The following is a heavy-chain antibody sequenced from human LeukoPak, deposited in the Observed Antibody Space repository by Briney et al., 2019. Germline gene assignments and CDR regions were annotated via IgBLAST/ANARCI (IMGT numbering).Heavy chain of an antibody. Sequence: GGSLRLSCAASGFTFSSYSMNWVRQAPGKGLEWVSSISSSSSYIYYADSVKGRFTISRDNAKNSLYLQMNSLRAEDTAVYYCASWTYDYGSSSSPELSWGQGTLVTVSS. CDR1: GFTFSSYS. V-gene: IGHV3-21*01. CDR3: ASWTYDYGSSSSPELS. D-gene: IGHD3-22*01. CDR2: ISSSSSYI. J-gene: IGHJ5*02.